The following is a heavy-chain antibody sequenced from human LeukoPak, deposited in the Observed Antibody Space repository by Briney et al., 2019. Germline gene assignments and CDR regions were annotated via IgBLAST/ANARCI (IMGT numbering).Heavy chain of an antibody. Sequence: GSLRLSCAASGFTFSSYSMNWVRQAPGKGLEWVSFISSSSTYIYYADSLEGRFTTSRDNAKNSLYLQMDSLRVEDTAVYYCARDDTSGWYVEGWFGPWGQGTPVTVSS. CDR3: ARDDTSGWYVEGWFGP. CDR2: ISSSSTYI. V-gene: IGHV3-21*01. CDR1: GFTFSSYS. D-gene: IGHD6-19*01. J-gene: IGHJ5*02.